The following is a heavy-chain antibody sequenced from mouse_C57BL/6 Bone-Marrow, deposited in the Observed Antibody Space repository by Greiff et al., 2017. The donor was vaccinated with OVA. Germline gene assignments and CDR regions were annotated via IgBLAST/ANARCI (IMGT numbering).Heavy chain of an antibody. CDR1: GFTFSSYA. CDR2: ISDGGSYT. V-gene: IGHV5-4*01. J-gene: IGHJ3*01. Sequence: EVQGVESGGGLVKPGGSLKLSCAASGFTFSSYAMSWVRQTPEKRLEWVATISDGGSYTYYTDNVKGRFTISRDKAKNNLYLQMSHLKSEDTAMYYCARDLLIAYWGQGPLVTVSA. CDR3: ARDLLIAY.